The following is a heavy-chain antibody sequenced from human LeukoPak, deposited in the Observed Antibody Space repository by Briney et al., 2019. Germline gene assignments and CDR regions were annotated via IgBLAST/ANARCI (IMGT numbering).Heavy chain of an antibody. J-gene: IGHJ4*02. CDR3: YTEGSGSYGDY. V-gene: IGHV1-69*13. D-gene: IGHD3-10*01. Sequence: ASVKVSCKASGGTFSSYAISWVRQAPGQGLEWMGGIIPIFGTANYAQKLQGRVTITADESTSTAYMELSSLRSEDTAVYYCYTEGSGSYGDYWGQGTLVTVSS. CDR2: IIPIFGTA. CDR1: GGTFSSYA.